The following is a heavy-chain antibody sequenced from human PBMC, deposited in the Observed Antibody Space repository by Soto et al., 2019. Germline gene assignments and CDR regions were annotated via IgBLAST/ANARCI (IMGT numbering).Heavy chain of an antibody. J-gene: IGHJ6*02. CDR1: GFDFSSYA. Sequence: QVQLVESGGGVVQPGASLRLSCEASGFDFSSYAMHWVRQAPGKGLEWVGVISYDGHYIYYADSVKGRFTISRDNSKNTLYVQVNSLRPEDTAVYYCAKGILSATIGPYAMDVWGQGTTVTVSS. D-gene: IGHD3-16*01. V-gene: IGHV3-30*18. CDR2: ISYDGHYI. CDR3: AKGILSATIGPYAMDV.